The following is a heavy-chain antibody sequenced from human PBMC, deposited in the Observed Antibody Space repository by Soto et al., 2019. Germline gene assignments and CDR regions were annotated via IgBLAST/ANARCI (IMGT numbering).Heavy chain of an antibody. CDR3: ARIPATTVTIDY. CDR1: GGSISSGDYY. Sequence: LSLTCTVSGGSISSGDYYWSWIRQPPGKGLEWIGYIYYSGSTYYNPSLKSRVTISVDTSKNQFSLKLSSVTAADTAVYYCARIPATTVTIDYWGQGTLVTVSS. J-gene: IGHJ4*02. V-gene: IGHV4-30-4*01. D-gene: IGHD4-17*01. CDR2: IYYSGST.